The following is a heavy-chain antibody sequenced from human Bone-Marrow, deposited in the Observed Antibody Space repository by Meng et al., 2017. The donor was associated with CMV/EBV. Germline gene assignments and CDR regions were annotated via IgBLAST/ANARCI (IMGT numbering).Heavy chain of an antibody. D-gene: IGHD3-10*01. V-gene: IGHV3-66*02. CDR3: ARADYGSGYY. Sequence: GGSLRLSCAASGFTFSSYAMSWVRQAPGKGLEWVSVIYSGGSTYYADSVKGRFTISRDNSKNTLYLQMNSLRAEDTAVYYCARADYGSGYYWGQGTLVTVSS. CDR2: IYSGGST. CDR1: GFTFSSYA. J-gene: IGHJ4*02.